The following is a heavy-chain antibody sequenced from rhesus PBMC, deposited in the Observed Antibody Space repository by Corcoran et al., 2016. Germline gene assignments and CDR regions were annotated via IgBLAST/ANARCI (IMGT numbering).Heavy chain of an antibody. CDR3: VSTTYSSGWPIFDY. V-gene: IGHV4-169*02. D-gene: IGHD6-31*01. CDR2: IYGSGSST. Sequence: QLQLQESGPGLVKPSETLSVTCAVSGGSIRSSYWSWIRQAPGKGLEWIGYIYGSGSSTNYNPSLKSRFTLSVDTSKNQLSLKLSSVTAADTAVYYCVSTTYSSGWPIFDYWGQGVLVTVSS. J-gene: IGHJ4*01. CDR1: GGSIRSSY.